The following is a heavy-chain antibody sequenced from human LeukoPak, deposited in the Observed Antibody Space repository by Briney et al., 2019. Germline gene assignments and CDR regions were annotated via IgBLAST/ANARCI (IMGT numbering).Heavy chain of an antibody. J-gene: IGHJ4*02. V-gene: IGHV4-31*11. D-gene: IGHD4-17*01. CDR2: IYYSGST. CDR3: AREPTGDRYYFDY. CDR1: GGSVSGYY. Sequence: SETLSLTCVVSGGSVSGYYWGWIRQHPGKGLEWIGYIYYSGSTYYNPSLKSRITISVDTSKNQFSLKLSSVTAADTAVYYCAREPTGDRYYFDYWGQGTLVTVSS.